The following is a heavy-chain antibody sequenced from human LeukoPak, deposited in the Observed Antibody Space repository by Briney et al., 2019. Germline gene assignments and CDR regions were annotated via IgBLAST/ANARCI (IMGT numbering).Heavy chain of an antibody. D-gene: IGHD4-17*01. CDR1: GFTFSSYG. Sequence: GRSLRLSCAASGFTFSSYGMHWVRQAPGKGLEWGAVISYDGSNKYYADSVKGRFTISRDNSKNTLYLQTNSLRAEDTAVYYCAKFPCGDYGVGGDYWGQGTLVTVSS. J-gene: IGHJ4*02. V-gene: IGHV3-30*18. CDR3: AKFPCGDYGVGGDY. CDR2: ISYDGSNK.